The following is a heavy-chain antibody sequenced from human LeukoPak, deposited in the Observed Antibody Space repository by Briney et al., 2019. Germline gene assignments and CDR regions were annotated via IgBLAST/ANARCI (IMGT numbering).Heavy chain of an antibody. CDR1: RFTFSSYA. D-gene: IGHD1-26*01. J-gene: IGHJ4*02. CDR3: AKPPEWELLHNYFDY. CDR2: ISGSGGTT. V-gene: IGHV3-23*01. Sequence: GGSLRLSCAASRFTFSSYAMSWVRQAPGKGLEWVSGISGSGGTTFSADSVRGRFTISRDNSKNTLYLQMNSLRAEDTAVYYCAKPPEWELLHNYFDYWGQGTLVTVSS.